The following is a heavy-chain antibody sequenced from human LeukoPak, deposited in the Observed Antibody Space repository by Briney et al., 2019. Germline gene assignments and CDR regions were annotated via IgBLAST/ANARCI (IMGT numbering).Heavy chain of an antibody. Sequence: PGGSLRLSCVSSGFIFSSYVMSWVRQAPGKGLEWVSSISVAGATTDYADSVKGRFTISRDNSKNSLYLQMNSLRAEDTAVYYCASDNYYYGSGVIDYWGQGTLVTVSS. CDR1: GFIFSSYV. CDR3: ASDNYYYGSGVIDY. CDR2: ISVAGATT. V-gene: IGHV3-23*01. J-gene: IGHJ4*02. D-gene: IGHD3-10*01.